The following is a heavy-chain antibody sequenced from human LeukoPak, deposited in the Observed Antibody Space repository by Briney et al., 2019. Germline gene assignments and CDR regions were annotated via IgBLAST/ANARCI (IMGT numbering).Heavy chain of an antibody. CDR3: ARVGLDIVVVPAAINWFDP. D-gene: IGHD2-2*02. V-gene: IGHV4-31*03. CDR2: IYYSGST. J-gene: IGHJ5*02. Sequence: SETLSLTCTVSGGSISSGGYYWSWIRQHPGKGLEWIGYIYYSGSTYYNPSLKSRVTISVDTSKNRFSLKLSSVTAADTAVYYCARVGLDIVVVPAAINWFDPWGQGTLVTVSS. CDR1: GGSISSGGYY.